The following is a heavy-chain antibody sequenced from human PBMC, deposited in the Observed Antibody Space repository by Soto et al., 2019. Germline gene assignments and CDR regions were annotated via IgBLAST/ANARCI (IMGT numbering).Heavy chain of an antibody. Sequence: QVQLQESGPGLVKPSETLSLTCTVSGASMRTSSYDWGWIRQPPGKGLEWIGSIYYSGRTFYNLSLRSRVTISVDTSKNQFSLKLTSVTAADTAVYYCARLEFGTSGYYLPNYWNIHLWGRGTLVTVSS. CDR3: ARLEFGTSGYYLPNYWNIHL. CDR1: GASMRTSSYD. D-gene: IGHD3-22*01. V-gene: IGHV4-39*01. CDR2: IYYSGRT. J-gene: IGHJ2*01.